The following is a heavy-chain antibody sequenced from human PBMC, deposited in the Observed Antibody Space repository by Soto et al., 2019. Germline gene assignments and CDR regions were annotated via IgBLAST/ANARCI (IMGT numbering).Heavy chain of an antibody. CDR2: IYYSGGT. J-gene: IGHJ5*02. D-gene: IGHD2-15*01. CDR3: ARYGYWCSGGSCYTNWFDP. CDR1: GGSISSYY. Sequence: QVQLQESGPGLVKPSETLSLTCTVSGGSISSYYWSWIRQPPGKGLEWIGYIYYSGGTNYNPSLXGGVTLSVDTXXDXFXXKLSSVSAADTAVYYCARYGYWCSGGSCYTNWFDPWGQGTLVTVSS. V-gene: IGHV4-59*08.